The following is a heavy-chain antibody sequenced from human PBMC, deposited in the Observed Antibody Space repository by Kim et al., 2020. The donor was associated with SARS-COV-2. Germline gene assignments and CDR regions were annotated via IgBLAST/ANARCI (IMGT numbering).Heavy chain of an antibody. V-gene: IGHV1-3*01. CDR2: INGGKGNT. CDR1: GYIFSTYT. Sequence: ASVKVSCKSSGYIFSTYTIHWVRQAPGQGLEWMGWINGGKGNTKSAQKFQGRVTITRDTSANTAYMELSRLRSEDTAVYYCARGTKVGEFSDWIDPWGQG. D-gene: IGHD3-10*02. J-gene: IGHJ5*02. CDR3: ARGTKVGEFSDWIDP.